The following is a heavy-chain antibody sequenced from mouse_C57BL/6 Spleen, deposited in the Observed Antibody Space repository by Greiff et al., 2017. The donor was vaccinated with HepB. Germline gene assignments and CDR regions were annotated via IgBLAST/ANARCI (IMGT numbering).Heavy chain of an antibody. Sequence: EVKLVESGGGLVKPGGSLKLSCAASGFTFSSYAMSWVRQTPEKRLEWVATISDGGSYTYYPDTVKGRFTISRDNAKNNLYLQMSHLKSEDTAMYYCARALYYGSSYWYFDVWGTGTTVTVSS. V-gene: IGHV5-4*03. CDR2: ISDGGSYT. CDR3: ARALYYGSSYWYFDV. CDR1: GFTFSSYA. D-gene: IGHD1-1*01. J-gene: IGHJ1*03.